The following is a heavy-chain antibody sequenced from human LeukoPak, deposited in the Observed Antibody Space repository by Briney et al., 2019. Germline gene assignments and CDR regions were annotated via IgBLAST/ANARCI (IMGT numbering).Heavy chain of an antibody. CDR2: IDSHNGDT. V-gene: IGHV1-18*01. D-gene: IGHD1-26*01. CDR3: ARAVSGSLYGDFDF. CDR1: GYSFVFFG. Sequence: ASVNVSCKASGYSFVFFGVSWARQAPGQGLEWMGWIDSHNGDTKYAERLQGRVFMTTDTSTSTSYMELRSLRSDDTAVYYCARAVSGSLYGDFDFWGQGTLVTVSS. J-gene: IGHJ4*02.